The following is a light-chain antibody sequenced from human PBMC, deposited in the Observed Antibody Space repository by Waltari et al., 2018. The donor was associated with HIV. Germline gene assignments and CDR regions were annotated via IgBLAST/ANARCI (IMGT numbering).Light chain of an antibody. CDR2: EVS. CDR3: SSYAGSSTFVI. J-gene: IGLJ2*01. Sequence: QSALTPPAPVSGSPGQSITISCTGSSSDVGSYKHVSWYQQHPGKAPRLIIYEVSKRPSGVSNRYSASKSGKTASLTVSGLRAEDEADYYCSSYAGSSTFVIFGGGTKLTVL. V-gene: IGLV2-23*02. CDR1: SSDVGSYKH.